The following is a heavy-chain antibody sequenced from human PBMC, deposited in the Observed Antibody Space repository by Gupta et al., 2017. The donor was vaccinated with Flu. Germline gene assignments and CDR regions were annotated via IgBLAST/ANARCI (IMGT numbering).Heavy chain of an antibody. Sequence: IFSSYSMNWVRQAPGKGLEWVSYISSSSTIYYADSVKGRFTISRDNAKSSLYLQMNTLRAEDTAVYYCARDRLIGTTPDYWGQGTLVTVSS. D-gene: IGHD2-8*01. CDR2: ISSSSTI. V-gene: IGHV3-48*01. J-gene: IGHJ4*02. CDR3: ARDRLIGTTPDY. CDR1: IFSSYS.